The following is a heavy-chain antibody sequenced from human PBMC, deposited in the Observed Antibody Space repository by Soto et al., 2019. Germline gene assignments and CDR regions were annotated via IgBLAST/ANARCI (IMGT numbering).Heavy chain of an antibody. CDR3: ARVGTPGDYVPHLSHYYYYGMDV. J-gene: IGHJ6*02. V-gene: IGHV3-21*01. CDR2: ISSSSSYI. CDR1: GFTFSSYS. Sequence: EVQLVESGGGLVKPGGSLRLSCAASGFTFSSYSMNWVRQAPGKGLEWVSSISSSSSYIYYADSVKGRFTISRDNAKNSLYLQMNSLRAEDTAVYYCARVGTPGDYVPHLSHYYYYGMDVWGQGTTVTVSS. D-gene: IGHD4-17*01.